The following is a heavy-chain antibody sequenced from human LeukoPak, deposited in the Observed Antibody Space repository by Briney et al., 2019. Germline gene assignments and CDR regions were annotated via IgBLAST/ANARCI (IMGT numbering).Heavy chain of an antibody. CDR3: ARVAYDISTGSNFEDY. CDR2: IYYSGST. Sequence: PSETLSLTRTVSGGSLSSYYWSWLRQPPGKGLEWMGYIYYSGSTNYNPSLKSRVTISVDTSKNQFSLKLSSVTAADTAVYYCARVAYDISTGSNFEDYWGQGTLVTVSS. CDR1: GGSLSSYY. D-gene: IGHD3-9*01. J-gene: IGHJ4*02. V-gene: IGHV4-59*01.